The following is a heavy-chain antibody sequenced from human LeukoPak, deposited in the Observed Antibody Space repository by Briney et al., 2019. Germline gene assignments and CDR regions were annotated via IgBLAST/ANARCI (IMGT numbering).Heavy chain of an antibody. CDR3: ARATYYYDSSGYHDAFDI. J-gene: IGHJ3*02. CDR2: MNPNSGNT. Sequence: ASVKVSCKASGYTFTGYYMHWVRQATGQGLEWMGWMNPNSGNTGYAQKFQGRVTMTRNTSISTAYMELSSLRSEDTAVYYCARATYYYDSSGYHDAFDIWGQGTMVTVSS. V-gene: IGHV1-8*02. CDR1: GYTFTGYY. D-gene: IGHD3-22*01.